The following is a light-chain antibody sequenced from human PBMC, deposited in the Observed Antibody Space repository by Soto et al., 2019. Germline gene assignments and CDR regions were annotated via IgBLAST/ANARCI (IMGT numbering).Light chain of an antibody. Sequence: QSALTQPPSASGSPGQSVTISCTGTSSDVGVYNSVSWYQQHPAQAPKLMIYDVSKRPSGVPDRFSGSKSGNTASLTVSGLQAEDEADYYCSSYAGTHIVFGTGIKLTVL. CDR2: DVS. CDR1: SSDVGVYNS. J-gene: IGLJ1*01. V-gene: IGLV2-8*01. CDR3: SSYAGTHIV.